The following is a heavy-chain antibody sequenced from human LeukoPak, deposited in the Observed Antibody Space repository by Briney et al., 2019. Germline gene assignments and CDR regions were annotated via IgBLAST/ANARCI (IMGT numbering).Heavy chain of an antibody. CDR2: ISGSGGST. CDR1: GFTFSSYA. CDR3: AKSPGYSSTRGFDY. J-gene: IGHJ4*02. Sequence: GGSLRLSCAASGFTFSSYAMSWVRQGPGKGLEWVSAISGSGGSTYYADSVKGRFTISRDNSKNTLYLQMNSLRAEDTAVYYCAKSPGYSSTRGFDYWGQGTLVTVSS. V-gene: IGHV3-23*01. D-gene: IGHD2-2*01.